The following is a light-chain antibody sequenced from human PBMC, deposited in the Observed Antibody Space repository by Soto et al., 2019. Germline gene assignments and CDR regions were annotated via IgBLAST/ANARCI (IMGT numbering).Light chain of an antibody. J-gene: IGLJ1*01. V-gene: IGLV2-14*01. Sequence: QSVLTQPASVSVSPGQSITCSCTGTSSDVGGFNYVSWFQQHPGKAPKLMIYEVSNRPSGVSNRFSGSKSGNTASLTISGLQAEDEADYYCSSYRSSSPPYVFGTGTKVTVL. CDR2: EVS. CDR3: SSYRSSSPPYV. CDR1: SSDVGGFNY.